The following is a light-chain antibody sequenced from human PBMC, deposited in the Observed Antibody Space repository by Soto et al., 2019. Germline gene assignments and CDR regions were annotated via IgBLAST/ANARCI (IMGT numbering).Light chain of an antibody. J-gene: IGLJ2*01. Sequence: QSVLTQPPSVSGAPGQRVTISCTGSSSNIGAGYDVHWYQQLPGTAPKLLIYGNSNRPSGVPDRFSGSKSGTSASLAITGLQAEAQASSYRQSSDSSLRGVVSGGGPKRTVL. CDR2: GNS. CDR1: SSNIGAGYD. V-gene: IGLV1-40*01. CDR3: QSSDSSLRGVV.